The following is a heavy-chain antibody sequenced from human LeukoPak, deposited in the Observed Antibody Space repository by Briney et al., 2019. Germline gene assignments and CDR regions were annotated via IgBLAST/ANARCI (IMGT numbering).Heavy chain of an antibody. CDR3: ARGLSTSWSRIDY. Sequence: SETLSLTCAVYGGSFSGYYWSWIRQPPGKGLEWLGEINHSGSTNYNPSLKSRVTISVDTSKNQFSLKLSSVTAADTAVYYCARGLSTSWSRIDYWGQGTLVIVSS. CDR1: GGSFSGYY. D-gene: IGHD6-13*01. J-gene: IGHJ4*02. V-gene: IGHV4-34*01. CDR2: INHSGST.